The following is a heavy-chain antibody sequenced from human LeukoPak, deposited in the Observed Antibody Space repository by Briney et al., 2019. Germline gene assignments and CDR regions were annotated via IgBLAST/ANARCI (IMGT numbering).Heavy chain of an antibody. CDR1: GFTFSSYG. V-gene: IGHV3-30*03. CDR2: ISYDGSNK. J-gene: IGHJ6*03. D-gene: IGHD6-6*01. Sequence: GRSLRLSCAASGFTFSSYGMHWVRQAPGKGLEWVAVISYDGSNKYYADSVKGRFTISRDNSKNTLYLQMNSLRAEDTAVYYCARSIATNVNYYYYYYMDVWGKGTTVTVSS. CDR3: ARSIATNVNYYYYYYMDV.